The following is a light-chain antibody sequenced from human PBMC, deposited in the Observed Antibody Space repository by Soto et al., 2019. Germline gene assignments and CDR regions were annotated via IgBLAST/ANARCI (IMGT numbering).Light chain of an antibody. Sequence: DIQMTQSPSSVSASVGDRVTITCRASQGISSWLAWYQQKPGKAPELLIYAASTLQSGVPSRFSGSGYVTDFTLTITSLQPEDFATYYCQQFSNYPLTFGGGTKVEIK. V-gene: IGKV1-12*01. J-gene: IGKJ4*01. CDR2: AAS. CDR3: QQFSNYPLT. CDR1: QGISSW.